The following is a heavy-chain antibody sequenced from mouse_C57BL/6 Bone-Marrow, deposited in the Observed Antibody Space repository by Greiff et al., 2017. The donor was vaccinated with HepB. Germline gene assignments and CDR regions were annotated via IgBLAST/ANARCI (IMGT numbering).Heavy chain of an antibody. CDR1: GYTFTSYW. D-gene: IGHD2-2*01. V-gene: IGHV1-52*01. CDR2: IDPSDSET. CDR3: ARSYGYGRAWFAY. J-gene: IGHJ3*01. Sequence: VQLQQPGAELVRPGSSVKLSCKASGYTFTSYWMHWVKQRPIQGLEWIGNIDPSDSETHYNQKFKDKATLTVDKSSSTAYMQLSSLTSEDSAVYYCARSYGYGRAWFAYWGQGTLVTVSA.